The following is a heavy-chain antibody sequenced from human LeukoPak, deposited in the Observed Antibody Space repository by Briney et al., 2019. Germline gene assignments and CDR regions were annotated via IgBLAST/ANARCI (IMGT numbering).Heavy chain of an antibody. CDR3: TTDRMIYATNWAVSWFDP. V-gene: IGHV3-15*01. D-gene: IGHD2-8*01. Sequence: GGSLRLSCAASGFTFVSYSMNWVRQAPGKGLEWVGRIKTKGDGGAADYAAPVKGRFTISRDDSTKTLYLQMNSLKTEDTAVYYCTTDRMIYATNWAVSWFDPWGQGTLVTVSS. CDR1: GFTFVSYS. CDR2: IKTKGDGGAA. J-gene: IGHJ5*02.